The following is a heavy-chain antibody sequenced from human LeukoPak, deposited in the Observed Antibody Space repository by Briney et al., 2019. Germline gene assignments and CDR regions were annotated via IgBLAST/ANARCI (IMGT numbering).Heavy chain of an antibody. V-gene: IGHV3-74*01. J-gene: IGHJ6*02. D-gene: IGHD2-2*01. Sequence: PGGSLRLSCAASGFTFSSYWMHWVRQAPGKGLVWVSRINSDGSSTSYADSVKGRFTISRDNAKNTLYLQMNSLRAEDTAVYYCAREDLPIGYYYYGMDVWGQGTTVTVSS. CDR1: GFTFSSYW. CDR3: AREDLPIGYYYYGMDV. CDR2: INSDGSST.